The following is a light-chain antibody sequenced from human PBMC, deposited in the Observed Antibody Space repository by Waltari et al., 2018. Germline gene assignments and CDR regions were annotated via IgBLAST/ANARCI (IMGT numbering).Light chain of an antibody. CDR1: SGHTTFA. CDR2: VNGDGSH. Sequence: QLVVTQSPSASASPGASVKFTCTLSSGHTTFAIAWHQQQPQKGPRYLMTVNGDGSHRKGDGIPDRFSGSSSGADRYLTVSSLQSEDEADYYCQTWGSDIVVFGGGTKLTVL. J-gene: IGLJ2*01. V-gene: IGLV4-69*01. CDR3: QTWGSDIVV.